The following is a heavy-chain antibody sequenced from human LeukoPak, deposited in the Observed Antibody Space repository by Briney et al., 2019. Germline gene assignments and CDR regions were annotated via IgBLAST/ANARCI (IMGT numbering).Heavy chain of an antibody. V-gene: IGHV1-18*01. CDR2: ISAYNGNT. J-gene: IGHJ4*02. CDR1: GYTFTSYG. D-gene: IGHD3-16*01. Sequence: GASVKVSCKASGYTFTSYGISWVRQAPGQGLEWMGWISAYNGNTNYAQKLQGRVTMTTDTSTSTAYVELRSLRSDDTAVYYCARDWGDVGSGGSGNFDYWGQGTLVTVSS. CDR3: ARDWGDVGSGGSGNFDY.